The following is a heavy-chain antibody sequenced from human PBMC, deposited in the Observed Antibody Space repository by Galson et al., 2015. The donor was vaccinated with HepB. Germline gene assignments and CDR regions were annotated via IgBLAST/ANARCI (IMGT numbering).Heavy chain of an antibody. J-gene: IGHJ5*01. V-gene: IGHV3-7*03. Sequence: SLRLSCAASGFTFRRYWMNWVRQAPGKGLEWVANINQDGSEKYYVDSVEGRFTISRDNANNSLYLELSSLRAEDTALYYCARGNGDSHDSWGQGTLVTVSS. CDR2: INQDGSEK. CDR1: GFTFRRYW. D-gene: IGHD4-17*01. CDR3: ARGNGDSHDS.